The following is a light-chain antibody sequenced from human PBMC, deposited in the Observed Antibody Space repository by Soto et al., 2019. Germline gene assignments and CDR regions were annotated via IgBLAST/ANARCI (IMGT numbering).Light chain of an antibody. CDR1: QSVSSSS. CDR2: GAS. V-gene: IGKV3-20*01. Sequence: EIGLTQSPGTLSLSRGERATLSCRASQSVSSSSLAWYQQKPGQAPRLLIYGASSRATGIPERCSGSGSGTDFTLTISRLEPEDFAVSYYQQYDGSRAFTFGGGTRVEIK. J-gene: IGKJ4*01. CDR3: QQYDGSRAFT.